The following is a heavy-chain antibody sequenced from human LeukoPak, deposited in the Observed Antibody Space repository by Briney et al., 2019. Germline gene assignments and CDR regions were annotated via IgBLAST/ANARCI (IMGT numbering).Heavy chain of an antibody. CDR3: TTEGYYYDSSGYWSYFDY. CDR2: IKSKTDGGTT. J-gene: IGHJ4*02. V-gene: IGHV3-15*01. CDR1: GFTFSNAW. D-gene: IGHD3-22*01. Sequence: PGGSLRLSCAASGFTFSNAWVSWVRQAPGKGLEWVGRIKSKTDGGTTDYAAPVKGRFTISRDDSKNTLYLQMNSLKTEDTAVYYCTTEGYYYDSSGYWSYFDYWGQGTLVTVSS.